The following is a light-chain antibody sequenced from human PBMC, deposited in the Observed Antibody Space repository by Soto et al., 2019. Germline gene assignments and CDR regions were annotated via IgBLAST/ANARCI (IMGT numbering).Light chain of an antibody. CDR2: GAS. Sequence: IDVTQAPSSVFASVGDRVTITCRASQDISHYLAWYQQKPGKAPKLLIYGASSLQSGVPSRFSGSGSGTDFTLTISSLQPEDFATFYCQQAYTFPRTFGQGTKVDIK. J-gene: IGKJ1*01. CDR1: QDISHY. V-gene: IGKV1D-12*01. CDR3: QQAYTFPRT.